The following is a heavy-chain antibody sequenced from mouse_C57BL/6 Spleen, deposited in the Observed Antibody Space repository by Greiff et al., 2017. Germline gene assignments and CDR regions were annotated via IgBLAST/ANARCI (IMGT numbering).Heavy chain of an antibody. CDR2: INPNNGGT. V-gene: IGHV1-26*01. CDR3: ARSPITTVVNMDY. J-gene: IGHJ4*01. D-gene: IGHD1-1*01. Sequence: VQLQQSGPELVKPGASVKISCKASGYTFTDYYMNWVQQSHGKSLEWIGDINPNNGGTSYNQKFKGKATLTVDKSSSTAYMELRSLTSEDSAVYYCARSPITTVVNMDYWGQGTSVTVSS. CDR1: GYTFTDYY.